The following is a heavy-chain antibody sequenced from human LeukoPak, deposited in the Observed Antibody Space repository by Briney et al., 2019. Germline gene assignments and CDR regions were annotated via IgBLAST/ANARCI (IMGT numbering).Heavy chain of an antibody. J-gene: IGHJ6*03. Sequence: GGSLRLSCAASGFTFSSYAMSWVRQAPGKGLEWVSAISGSGGSTYYADSVKGRFTISRDNSKNTLYLQMNSLRAEDTAVYYCAKFGSSNFYYYYYMDVWGKGTTVTVSS. V-gene: IGHV3-23*01. D-gene: IGHD6-13*01. CDR1: GFTFSSYA. CDR2: ISGSGGST. CDR3: AKFGSSNFYYYYYMDV.